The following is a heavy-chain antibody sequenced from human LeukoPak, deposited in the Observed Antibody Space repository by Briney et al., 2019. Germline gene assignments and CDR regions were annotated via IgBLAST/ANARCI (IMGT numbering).Heavy chain of an antibody. D-gene: IGHD3-9*01. Sequence: SETLSLTCTVSGGSISSSSYYWGWIRQPPGKGLEWIGSIYYSGSTYYNPSLKSRVTISVDTSKNQFSLKLSSVTAADTAVYYRARQSGGYDILTGYSTSNPVHFDYWGQGTLVTVSS. CDR2: IYYSGST. CDR3: ARQSGGYDILTGYSTSNPVHFDY. V-gene: IGHV4-39*07. CDR1: GGSISSSSYY. J-gene: IGHJ4*02.